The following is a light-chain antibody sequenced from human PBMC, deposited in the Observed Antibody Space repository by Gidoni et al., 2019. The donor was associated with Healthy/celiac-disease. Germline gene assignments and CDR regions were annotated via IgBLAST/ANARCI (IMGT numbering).Light chain of an antibody. CDR2: WAS. CDR3: QQYYSTPRT. Sequence: DIVMTQSPDSLAVSLGERTTVNCKSSQSVLYSSNNKNYLAWYQQKPGQPPKLLIYWASTRESGVPDRCSGSGSGTDFTLTISSLQAEDVAVYYCQQYYSTPRTFXQXTKVEIK. V-gene: IGKV4-1*01. J-gene: IGKJ1*01. CDR1: QSVLYSSNNKNY.